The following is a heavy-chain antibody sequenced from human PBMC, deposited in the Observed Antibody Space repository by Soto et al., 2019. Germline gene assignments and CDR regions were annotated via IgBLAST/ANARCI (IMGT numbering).Heavy chain of an antibody. CDR2: ISGYNGNT. V-gene: IGHV1-18*01. CDR3: ARGDESWHEGDY. CDR1: GYTFTSHG. Sequence: QVQLVQSGAEVKKPGASVKVSCKASGYTFTSHGISWVRQAPGQGLEWRGWISGYNGNTNYAQKLPGRVTMTTDTATSTAYMELRSLRSEATAVYYCARGDESWHEGDYWGQGTLVTVSS. D-gene: IGHD6-13*01. J-gene: IGHJ4*02.